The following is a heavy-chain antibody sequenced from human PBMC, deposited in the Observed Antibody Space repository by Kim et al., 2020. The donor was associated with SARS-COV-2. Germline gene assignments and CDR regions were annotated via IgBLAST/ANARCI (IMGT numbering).Heavy chain of an antibody. CDR1: GFTFNNYA. D-gene: IGHD6-13*01. J-gene: IGHJ4*02. CDR3: ARAADGWGNFDY. V-gene: IGHV3-23*01. Sequence: GGSLRLSCVASGFTFNNYAMAWVRQAPGKGLEWVSIISDSGDNTNSADSVKGRFTISRDISKNTVYLQVSSLRAEDTAVYFCARAADGWGNFDYWGQGALVTVSS. CDR2: ISDSGDNT.